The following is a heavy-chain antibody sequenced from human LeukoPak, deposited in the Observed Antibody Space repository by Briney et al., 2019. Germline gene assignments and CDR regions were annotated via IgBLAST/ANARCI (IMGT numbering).Heavy chain of an antibody. J-gene: IGHJ4*02. V-gene: IGHV4-39*07. Sequence: SETLSLTCTVSGGSISSSSYYWGWIRQPPGEGLEWIGSIYYSGSTYYNPSLKSRVTISVDTSKNQFSLKLSSVTAADTAVYYCARGVDYYGSGSYYYFDYWGQGTLVTVSS. CDR2: IYYSGST. D-gene: IGHD3-10*01. CDR3: ARGVDYYGSGSYYYFDY. CDR1: GGSISSSSYY.